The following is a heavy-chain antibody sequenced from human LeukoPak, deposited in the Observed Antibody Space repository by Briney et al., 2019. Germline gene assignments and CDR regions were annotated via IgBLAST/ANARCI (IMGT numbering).Heavy chain of an antibody. J-gene: IGHJ4*02. CDR1: GFTFTSSA. CDR3: ARGVRGVITIDY. Sequence: GASVKVSCKASGFTFTSSAMQWVRQARGQRLEWIGWIVVGSGNTNYAQKFQERVTITRDMSTSTAYMELSSLRSEDTAVYYCARGVRGVITIDYWGQGTLVTVSS. D-gene: IGHD3-10*01. CDR2: IVVGSGNT. V-gene: IGHV1-58*02.